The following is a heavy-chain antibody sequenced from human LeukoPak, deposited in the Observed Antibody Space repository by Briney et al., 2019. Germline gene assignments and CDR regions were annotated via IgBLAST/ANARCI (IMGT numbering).Heavy chain of an antibody. CDR2: ISYDGNTK. D-gene: IGHD3-10*01. CDR3: TRVRGYDYGLIDS. Sequence: GGSLRLSCAASGFTVRSNYMSWVRQAPGKGLEWVAVISYDGNTKYYADSVKGRVTLSRDNSKNTLFLQLHSLRGEDTAVYYCTRVRGYDYGLIDSWGQGDLVTVSS. CDR1: GFTVRSNY. J-gene: IGHJ4*02. V-gene: IGHV3-30*03.